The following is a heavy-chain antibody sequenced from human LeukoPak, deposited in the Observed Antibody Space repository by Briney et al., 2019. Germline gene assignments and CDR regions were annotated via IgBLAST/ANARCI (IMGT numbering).Heavy chain of an antibody. CDR2: ISGDGVST. J-gene: IGHJ4*02. CDR3: ARESGKFDY. CDR1: GLPIADFA. Sequence: GGSLRLSCVASGLPIADFAMHWVRQAPGKGLEWVSLISGDGVSTFYADSVKGRFSISRDNSENSLSLEMNSLRTEDTAMYYCARESGKFDYWGQGTLVAVSS. V-gene: IGHV3-43*02.